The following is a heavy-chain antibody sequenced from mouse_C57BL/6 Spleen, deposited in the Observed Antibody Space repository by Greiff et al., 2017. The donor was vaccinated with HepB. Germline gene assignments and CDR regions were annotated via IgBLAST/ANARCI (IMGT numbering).Heavy chain of an antibody. D-gene: IGHD1-2*01. Sequence: QVQLQQPGAELVKPGASVKLSCKASGYTFTSYWMHWVKQRPGQGLEWIGDIYPGSGSTNYNEKFKSKATLTVDTSSSTAYMQLSSLTSEDSAVYYCARYGWDYYAMDYWGQGTSVTVSS. V-gene: IGHV1-55*01. J-gene: IGHJ4*01. CDR2: IYPGSGST. CDR1: GYTFTSYW. CDR3: ARYGWDYYAMDY.